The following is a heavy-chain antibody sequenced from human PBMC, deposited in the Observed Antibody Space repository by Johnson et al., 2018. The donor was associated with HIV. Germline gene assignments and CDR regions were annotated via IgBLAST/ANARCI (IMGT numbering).Heavy chain of an antibody. D-gene: IGHD3-22*01. CDR1: GFTVSSNY. V-gene: IGHV3-53*01. Sequence: VQLVESGGGLIQPGGSLRLSCAASGFTVSSNYMSWVRQAPGKGLEWVAVIPYDGTNKYYADSVKGRFTISRDNSKNTLYLQMNSLRAEDTAVYYCAKDTSYYYYSSRNAAGAFDIWGQGTMVTVSS. J-gene: IGHJ3*02. CDR2: IPYDGTNK. CDR3: AKDTSYYYYSSRNAAGAFDI.